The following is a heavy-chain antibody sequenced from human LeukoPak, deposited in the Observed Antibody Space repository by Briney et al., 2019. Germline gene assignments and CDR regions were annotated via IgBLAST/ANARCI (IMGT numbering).Heavy chain of an antibody. CDR3: AKGYSSGWYYFDY. CDR2: ISSSGSTI. Sequence: SGGSLRLSCAASGITLSSYGMHWVRQAPGKGLEWVSYISSSGSTIYYADSVKGRFTISRDNAKNSLYLQMNSLRAEDTAVYYCAKGYSSGWYYFDYWGQGTLVTVSS. J-gene: IGHJ4*02. CDR1: GITLSSYG. D-gene: IGHD6-19*01. V-gene: IGHV3-48*04.